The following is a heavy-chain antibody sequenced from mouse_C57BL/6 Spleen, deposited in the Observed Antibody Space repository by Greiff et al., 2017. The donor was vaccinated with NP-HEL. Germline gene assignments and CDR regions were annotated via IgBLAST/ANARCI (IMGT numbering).Heavy chain of an antibody. V-gene: IGHV5-4*01. J-gene: IGHJ2*01. CDR2: ISDGGSYT. Sequence: EVMLVESGGGLVKPGGSLKLSCAASGFTFSSYAMSWVRQTPEKRLEWVATISDGGSYTYYPDNVKGRFTISRDNAKNNLYLQMSHLKSEDTAMYYCARDHYSNYFDYWGQGTTLTVSS. D-gene: IGHD2-5*01. CDR3: ARDHYSNYFDY. CDR1: GFTFSSYA.